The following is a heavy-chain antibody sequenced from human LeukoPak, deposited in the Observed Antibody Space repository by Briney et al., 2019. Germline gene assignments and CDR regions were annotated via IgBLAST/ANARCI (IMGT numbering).Heavy chain of an antibody. D-gene: IGHD6-13*01. CDR3: AKDGIAADLWYFDY. CDR1: GFTFSSYG. V-gene: IGHV3-30*18. CDR2: ISYDGSNK. Sequence: GRSLRLSCAASGFTFSSYGMHWVRQAPGKGLEWVAVISYDGSNKYYANSVKGRSTISRDNSKNTLYLQMNSLRAEDTAVYYCAKDGIAADLWYFDYWGQGTLVTVSS. J-gene: IGHJ4*02.